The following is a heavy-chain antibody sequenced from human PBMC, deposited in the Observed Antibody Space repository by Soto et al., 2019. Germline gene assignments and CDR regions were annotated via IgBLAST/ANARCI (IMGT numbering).Heavy chain of an antibody. J-gene: IGHJ4*02. Sequence: GGSLRLSCAAYGFTFSNAWMSWVRQAPGKGLEWVGRIKSKTDGGTTDYAAPVKGRFTISRDDSKNTLYLQMNSLKTEDTAVYYCTTDRGGATNRDYWGQGTLVTVSS. CDR1: GFTFSNAW. CDR3: TTDRGGATNRDY. CDR2: IKSKTDGGTT. D-gene: IGHD1-26*01. V-gene: IGHV3-15*01.